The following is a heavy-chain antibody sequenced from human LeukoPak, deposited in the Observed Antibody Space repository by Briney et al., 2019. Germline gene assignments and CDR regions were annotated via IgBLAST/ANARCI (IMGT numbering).Heavy chain of an antibody. CDR1: GYTFTSYG. J-gene: IGHJ6*03. Sequence: ASVKVSCKASGYTFTSYGISWVRQAPGQGLEWMGWISAYNGNTNYAQKLQGRVTMTTDTSTSTAYMELRSLRSEDTAVYYCARGVPAAIDYYYYYMDVWGKGTTVTISS. V-gene: IGHV1-18*01. CDR3: ARGVPAAIDYYYYYMDV. CDR2: ISAYNGNT. D-gene: IGHD2-2*02.